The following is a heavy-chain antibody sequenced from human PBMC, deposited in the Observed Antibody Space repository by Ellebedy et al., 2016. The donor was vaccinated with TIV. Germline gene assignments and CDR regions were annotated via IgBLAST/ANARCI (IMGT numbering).Heavy chain of an antibody. CDR2: ISYDGSNK. D-gene: IGHD5-12*01. Sequence: GGSLRLSXAASGFTFSSYAMHWVRQAPGKGLEWVAVISYDGSNKYYADSVKGRFTISRDNSKNTLYLQMNSLRAEDTAVYYCARDRVYIVASRDYYYGMDVWGQGTTVTVSS. J-gene: IGHJ6*02. CDR1: GFTFSSYA. CDR3: ARDRVYIVASRDYYYGMDV. V-gene: IGHV3-30*04.